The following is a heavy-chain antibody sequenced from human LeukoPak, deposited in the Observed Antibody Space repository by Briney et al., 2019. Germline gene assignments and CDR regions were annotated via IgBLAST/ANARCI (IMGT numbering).Heavy chain of an antibody. J-gene: IGHJ4*02. CDR3: ANFRGMATIHY. V-gene: IGHV4-39*07. Sequence: PSETLSLTCTVSGGSISSSSYYWGWIRQPPGKGLEWIGSIYYSGSTYYNPSLKSRVTISVDTSKNQFSLKLSSVTAADTAVYYCANFRGMATIHYWGQGTLVTVSS. CDR1: GGSISSSSYY. CDR2: IYYSGST. D-gene: IGHD5-24*01.